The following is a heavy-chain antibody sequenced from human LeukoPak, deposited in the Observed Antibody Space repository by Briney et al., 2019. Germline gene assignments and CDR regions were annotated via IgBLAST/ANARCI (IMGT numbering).Heavy chain of an antibody. Sequence: GGSLRLSCAASGFTFSSYGMHWVRRAPGKGLEWVAVISYDGSNKYYADSVKGRFTISRDNSKNTLYLQMNSLRAEDTAVYYCAKVLGGYYYYYGMDVWGQGTTVTVSS. V-gene: IGHV3-30*18. CDR3: AKVLGGYYYYYGMDV. J-gene: IGHJ6*02. CDR1: GFTFSSYG. CDR2: ISYDGSNK.